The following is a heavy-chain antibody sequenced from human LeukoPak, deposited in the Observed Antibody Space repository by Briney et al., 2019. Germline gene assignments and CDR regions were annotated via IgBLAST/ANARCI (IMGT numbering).Heavy chain of an antibody. J-gene: IGHJ4*02. CDR2: IWNDGNIK. CDR1: GFTFNAYG. CDR3: ARDRGVAVAGPDY. V-gene: IGHV3-33*01. D-gene: IGHD6-19*01. Sequence: PGGSLRLSCAASGFTFNAYGMHWVRQAPGKGLEGVAAIWNDGNIKYFTDSVRGRFTISRDNSKNTVFLQMNSLRAEDTAMYYCARDRGVAVAGPDYWGQGTLVTVSS.